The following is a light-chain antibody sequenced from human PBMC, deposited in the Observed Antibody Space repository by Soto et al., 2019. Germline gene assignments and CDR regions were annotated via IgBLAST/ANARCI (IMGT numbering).Light chain of an antibody. CDR1: RSINEW. J-gene: IGKJ2*01. CDR3: QETNYYV. V-gene: IGKV1-5*01. CDR2: EAS. Sequence: DIQLTQSASTLSASVGDRVTITCRASRSINEWLAWYQKKPGKAPKLLIYEASKLESGVPSRFSGSGSGTEFTLTISILQPDDLATYYCQETNYYVFGQGTQVEIK.